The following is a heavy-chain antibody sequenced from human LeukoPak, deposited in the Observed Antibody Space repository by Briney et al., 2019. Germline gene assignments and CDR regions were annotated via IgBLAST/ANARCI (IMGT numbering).Heavy chain of an antibody. CDR3: ARDHYGMDV. Sequence: GGSLRLSCAASGFTFSSYAMHWVRQAPGKGLEWVAVISYDGSNKYYADSVKGRFTISRDNSKNTLYLQMNSLRAEDTAVYYCARDHYGMDVWGQGTTVTVSS. V-gene: IGHV3-30-3*01. CDR1: GFTFSSYA. CDR2: ISYDGSNK. J-gene: IGHJ6*02.